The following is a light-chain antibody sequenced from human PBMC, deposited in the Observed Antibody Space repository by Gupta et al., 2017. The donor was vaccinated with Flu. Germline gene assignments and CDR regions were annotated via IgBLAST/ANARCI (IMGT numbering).Light chain of an antibody. J-gene: IGKJ1*01. CDR1: QSLLSSSDNKNC. V-gene: IGKV4-1*01. CDR2: WAS. CDR3: QQYYGSPRT. Sequence: DIVVTPSPDSLTVSLGEGATIRCKASQSLLSSSDNKNCLAWYQQKPGQPPQLRISWASIRESGVPDRFSGSGSGTDFTLAISSLQPEDVAVYYCQQYYGSPRTFGQGTKVEIK.